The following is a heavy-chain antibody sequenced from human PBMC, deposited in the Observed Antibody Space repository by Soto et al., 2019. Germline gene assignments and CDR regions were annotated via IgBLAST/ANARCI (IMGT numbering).Heavy chain of an antibody. Sequence: SEPLSLNCTVSDDSISRGGYYWSWIRQHPGKGLEWIGYIYCSGSTYYNPSLKSRVTISVDTSKNQFSLKLSSVTAADTAVYYCARAPRMVDFDYWGQGTLVTVSS. CDR1: DDSISRGGYY. D-gene: IGHD2-15*01. CDR3: ARAPRMVDFDY. CDR2: IYCSGST. V-gene: IGHV4-31*03. J-gene: IGHJ4*02.